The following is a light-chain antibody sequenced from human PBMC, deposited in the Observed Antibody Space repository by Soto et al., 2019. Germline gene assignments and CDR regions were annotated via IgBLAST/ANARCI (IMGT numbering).Light chain of an antibody. Sequence: DIQMTQSPSTLSASVGDRVTITCRASQSISSXLAWYQQKPAKAPKLLIYEASSLESGVPSRFSGSGSGTEFTLTISSXXXXDFATYYCQQYNSYSWTFGQGTKVEIK. CDR1: QSISSX. CDR2: EAS. V-gene: IGKV1-5*01. CDR3: QQYNSYSWT. J-gene: IGKJ1*01.